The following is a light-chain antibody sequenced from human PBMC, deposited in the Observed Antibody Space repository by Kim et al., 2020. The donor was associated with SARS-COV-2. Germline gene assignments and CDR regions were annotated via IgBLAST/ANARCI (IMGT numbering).Light chain of an antibody. CDR2: RTS. Sequence: LSPGEGATLSCRASQSIDYTYLTWYQQKPGQAPRLLMFRTSIRATGIPDRFSGSGSGTDFTLTVSRLEPGDSAVYYCQQFFSAPFTFGQGTKLEI. V-gene: IGKV3-20*01. J-gene: IGKJ2*01. CDR1: QSIDYTY. CDR3: QQFFSAPFT.